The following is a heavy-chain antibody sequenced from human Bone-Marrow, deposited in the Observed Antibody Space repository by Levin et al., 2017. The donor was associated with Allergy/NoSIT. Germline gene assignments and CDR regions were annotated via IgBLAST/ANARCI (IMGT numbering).Heavy chain of an antibody. CDR3: AKGGIFDYYFDY. J-gene: IGHJ4*02. D-gene: IGHD3-16*01. CDR1: GFTFDDYT. CDR2: ISWDGGST. Sequence: PGGSLRLSCAASGFTFDDYTMHWVRQAPGKGLEWVSLISWDGGSTYYADSVKGRFTISRDNSKNSLYLQMNSLRTEDTALYYCAKGGIFDYYFDYWGQGTLVTVSS. V-gene: IGHV3-43*01.